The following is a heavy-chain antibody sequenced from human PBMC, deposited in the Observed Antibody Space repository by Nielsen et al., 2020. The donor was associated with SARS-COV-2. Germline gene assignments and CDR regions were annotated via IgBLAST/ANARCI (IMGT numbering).Heavy chain of an antibody. CDR1: GFTFSNYA. CDR3: GGSEEGDYYYSYYYMDV. J-gene: IGHJ6*03. CDR2: ITKNSLYI. D-gene: IGHD2-21*01. V-gene: IGHV3-21*06. Sequence: GGSLRLSCAASGFTFSNYAMNWVRQAPGKGLEWVSSITKNSLYIYYADSVKGRFTISRDHSTSTLYLQMNSLRAEDTATYFCGGSEEGDYYYSYYYMDVWGKGTTVTVSS.